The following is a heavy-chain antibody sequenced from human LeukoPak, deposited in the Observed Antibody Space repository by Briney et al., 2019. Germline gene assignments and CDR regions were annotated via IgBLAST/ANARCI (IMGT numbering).Heavy chain of an antibody. Sequence: SVKVSCKASGGTFSSYAISWVRQAPGQGLEWVGGIIPIFGTANYAQKFQGRVTITADESTSTAYMELSSLGSEDTAVYYCARVLDYDSSGYGAYYFDYWGQGTLVTVSS. CDR2: IIPIFGTA. CDR3: ARVLDYDSSGYGAYYFDY. V-gene: IGHV1-69*13. D-gene: IGHD3-22*01. CDR1: GGTFSSYA. J-gene: IGHJ4*02.